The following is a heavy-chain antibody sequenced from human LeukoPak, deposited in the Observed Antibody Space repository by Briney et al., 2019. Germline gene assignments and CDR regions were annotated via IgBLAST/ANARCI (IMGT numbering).Heavy chain of an antibody. CDR1: GFTFSSYG. V-gene: IGHV3-30*18. CDR3: AKSPSGRSRISRFDY. CDR2: ISYDGSNK. J-gene: IGHJ4*02. Sequence: PGRSLRLSCAASGFTFSSYGMHWVRQAPGKGLEWVSVISYDGSNKYYAYSVNGRFTISRDNSKNTLSLEMNSLRAEDTAVYYCAKSPSGRSRISRFDYWGQGILVTVSS. D-gene: IGHD1-26*01.